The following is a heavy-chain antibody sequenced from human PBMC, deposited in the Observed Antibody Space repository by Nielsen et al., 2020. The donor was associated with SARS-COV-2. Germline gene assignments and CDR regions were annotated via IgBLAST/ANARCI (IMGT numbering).Heavy chain of an antibody. V-gene: IGHV4-34*01. J-gene: IGHJ3*02. D-gene: IGHD6-13*01. CDR1: GGSFSGYY. CDR2: INHSGST. CDR3: ARDPSSSWTGDAFDI. Sequence: SETLSLTCAVYGGSFSGYYWSWIRQPPGKGLEWIGEINHSGSTNYNPSLKSRVTISVDTSKNQFSLKLRSVTAADTAVYYCARDPSSSWTGDAFDIWGQGTMVTVSS.